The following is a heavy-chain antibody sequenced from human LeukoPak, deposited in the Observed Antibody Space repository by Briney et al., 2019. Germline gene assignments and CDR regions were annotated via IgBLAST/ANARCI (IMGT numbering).Heavy chain of an antibody. J-gene: IGHJ6*02. D-gene: IGHD4-11*01. V-gene: IGHV3-30*18. Sequence: PGRSLRLSCAASGFTFTSYGMHWVRQAPGKGLEWVAVISYDGSNKYYADSVKGRFTISRDNSKNTLYLQMNSLRAEDTAVYYCAKTYVDYSLIYYCMDIWGQGTTVTVSS. CDR3: AKTYVDYSLIYYCMDI. CDR2: ISYDGSNK. CDR1: GFTFTSYG.